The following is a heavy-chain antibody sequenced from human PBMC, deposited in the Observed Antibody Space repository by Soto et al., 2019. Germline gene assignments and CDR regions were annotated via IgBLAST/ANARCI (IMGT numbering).Heavy chain of an antibody. V-gene: IGHV1-18*01. Sequence: QVQLVQSGTEVKKPGASVKVSCKASGYSFINYGVSWVRQAPGQGREWMGWISAYDGNTNYARKVQGRVTVTTDTSTSTAYMELRSLRSDDTAVYYCARASRVGHGSPSDGMDVWGEGNTVIVSS. CDR3: ARASRVGHGSPSDGMDV. J-gene: IGHJ6*04. D-gene: IGHD3-10*01. CDR2: ISAYDGNT. CDR1: GYSFINYG.